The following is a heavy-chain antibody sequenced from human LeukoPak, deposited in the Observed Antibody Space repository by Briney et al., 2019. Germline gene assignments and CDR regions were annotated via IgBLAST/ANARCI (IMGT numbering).Heavy chain of an antibody. D-gene: IGHD2-2*01. Sequence: ASVKVSCKASGYTFTSYGISWVRQAPGQGLEWMGWISAYNGNTNYAQKLQGRVTMTTDTSTSTAYMELRSLRSDDTAVYYCARVRCSSTSCLNVYYYYGMDVWGQGTTVTVSS. V-gene: IGHV1-18*01. CDR1: GYTFTSYG. CDR3: ARVRCSSTSCLNVYYYYGMDV. CDR2: ISAYNGNT. J-gene: IGHJ6*02.